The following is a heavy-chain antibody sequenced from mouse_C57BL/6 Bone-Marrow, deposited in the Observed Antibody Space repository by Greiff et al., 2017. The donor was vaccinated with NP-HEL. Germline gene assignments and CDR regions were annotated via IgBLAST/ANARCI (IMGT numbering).Heavy chain of an antibody. CDR2: INPGSGGT. J-gene: IGHJ3*01. CDR3: ARELFAY. CDR1: GYAFTNYL. V-gene: IGHV1-54*01. Sequence: VKLMESGAELVRPGTSVKVSCKASGYAFTNYLIEWVKQRPGQGLEWIGVINPGSGGTNYNEKFKGKATLTADKSSSTAYMQLSSLTSEDSAVYFCARELFAYWGQGTLVTVSA.